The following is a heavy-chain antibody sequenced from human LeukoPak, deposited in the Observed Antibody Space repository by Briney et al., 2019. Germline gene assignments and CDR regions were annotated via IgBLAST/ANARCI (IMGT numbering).Heavy chain of an antibody. CDR2: INPNSGGT. V-gene: IGHV1-2*02. J-gene: IGHJ3*02. CDR1: GYTFTSYD. D-gene: IGHD4-17*01. CDR3: ARARYGDHAPGYDAFDI. Sequence: EASVKVSCKASGYTFTSYDINWVRQATGQGLEWMGWINPNSGGTNYAQKFQGRVTMTRDTSISTAYMELSRLRSDDTAVYYCARARYGDHAPGYDAFDIWGQGTMVTVSS.